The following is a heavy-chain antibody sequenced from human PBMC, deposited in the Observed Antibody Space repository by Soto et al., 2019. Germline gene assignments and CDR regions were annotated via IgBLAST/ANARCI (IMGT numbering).Heavy chain of an antibody. V-gene: IGHV3-30-3*01. CDR1: GFIFSMFA. J-gene: IGHJ4*02. CDR3: ASFRSALDY. Sequence: GGSLRLSCSASGFIFSMFAMHWVRQAPGKGLEWVAVAPSDGSHIYYADSVKGRFTISRDNSKNMLYLQMNSLRPDDTAVYYCASFRSALDYWGQGTLVTVS. CDR2: APSDGSHI.